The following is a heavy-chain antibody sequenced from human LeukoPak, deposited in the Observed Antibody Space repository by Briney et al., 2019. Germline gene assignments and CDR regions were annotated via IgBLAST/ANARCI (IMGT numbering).Heavy chain of an antibody. V-gene: IGHV3-7*03. D-gene: IGHD5-18*01. Sequence: PGGSLRLSCAASRFTFSSYWMSWVRQAPGKGLEWVANIKQDGSEKYYVDSVKGRFTISRDNAKNSLYLQMNSLRAEDTAVYYCARDPSPNRYGYPAFDYWGQGTLVTVSS. J-gene: IGHJ4*02. CDR1: RFTFSSYW. CDR2: IKQDGSEK. CDR3: ARDPSPNRYGYPAFDY.